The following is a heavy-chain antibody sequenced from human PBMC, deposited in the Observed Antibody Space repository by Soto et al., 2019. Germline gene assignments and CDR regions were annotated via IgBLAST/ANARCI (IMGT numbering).Heavy chain of an antibody. CDR1: GFILSDDA. J-gene: IGHJ6*03. Sequence: GGSLRLSCSASGFILSDDAMPWVRLAPGKGMEWVAVILFDGNKKYYADSVKGRFTISRDNSKNSLYLQMNSLRAEDTAVYYCARAPDGYCSGGSYDSNSYYMYVWGKGTTVTVSS. V-gene: IGHV3-30*03. D-gene: IGHD2-15*01. CDR2: ILFDGNKK. CDR3: ARAPDGYCSGGSYDSNSYYMYV.